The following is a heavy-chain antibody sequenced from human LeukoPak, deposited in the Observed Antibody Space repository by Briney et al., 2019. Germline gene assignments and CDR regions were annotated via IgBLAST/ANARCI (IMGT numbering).Heavy chain of an antibody. CDR2: IKSKTDGGTT. D-gene: IGHD1-26*01. CDR3: AKGRTYSGSFFDN. Sequence: GGSLRLFCAASGFTFSNAYMSWVRHAPGRGLEWVARIKSKTDGGTTEYAAPVKGRFTISRDDSKNTLYLQMNSLRADDTAVYYCAKGRTYSGSFFDNWGQGTLVTVSS. V-gene: IGHV3-15*01. CDR1: GFTFSNAY. J-gene: IGHJ4*02.